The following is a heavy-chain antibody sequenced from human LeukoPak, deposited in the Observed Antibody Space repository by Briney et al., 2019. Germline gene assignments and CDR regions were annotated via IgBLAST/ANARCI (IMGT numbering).Heavy chain of an antibody. CDR3: ARTFVSGDGYKAGYFDY. Sequence: GGSLRLSCAASGFXVSSNYMSWVRQAPGRGLEWVSLIYSSGSTYYADSVQGRFAISRDNSKNTLYLQMNSLSAEDTAVYYCARTFVSGDGYKAGYFDYWGQGPLVTVSS. D-gene: IGHD5-24*01. CDR2: IYSSGST. V-gene: IGHV3-53*01. CDR1: GFXVSSNY. J-gene: IGHJ4*02.